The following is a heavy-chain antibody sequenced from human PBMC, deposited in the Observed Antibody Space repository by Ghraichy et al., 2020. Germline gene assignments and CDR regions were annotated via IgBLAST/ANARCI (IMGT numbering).Heavy chain of an antibody. CDR3: ARDHGDFDWLLDYGMDV. Sequence: ASVKVSCKASGYTFTSYAMHWVRQAPGQRLEWMGWINAGNGNTKYSQKFQGRVTITRDTSASTAYMELSSLRSEDTAVYYCARDHGDFDWLLDYGMDVWGQGTTVTVSS. V-gene: IGHV1-3*01. CDR2: INAGNGNT. CDR1: GYTFTSYA. J-gene: IGHJ6*02. D-gene: IGHD3-9*01.